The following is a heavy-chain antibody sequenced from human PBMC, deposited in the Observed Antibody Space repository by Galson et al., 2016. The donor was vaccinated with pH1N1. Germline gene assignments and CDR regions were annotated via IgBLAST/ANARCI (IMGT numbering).Heavy chain of an antibody. V-gene: IGHV1-2*07. Sequence: SVKVSCKASGYNFVANYIHWVRQVPGQGLKWMGWINPDSGTTFLAHEFQGRVTMSRDTSFNIVHMEMNRLTSDDTATYYCARVTRGGSGFDFWGQGTLVTVSS. CDR1: GYNFVANY. CDR3: ARVTRGGSGFDF. D-gene: IGHD3-10*01. J-gene: IGHJ4*02. CDR2: INPDSGTT.